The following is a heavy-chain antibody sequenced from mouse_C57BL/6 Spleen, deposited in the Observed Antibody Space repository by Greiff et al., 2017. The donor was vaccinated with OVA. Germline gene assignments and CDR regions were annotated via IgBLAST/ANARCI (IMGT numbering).Heavy chain of an antibody. CDR3: ARGWLLRDY. Sequence: QVQLKQPGAELVKPGASVKLSCKASGYTFTSYWMQWVKQRPGQGLEWIGEIDPSDSYTNYNEKFKGKATLTVDKSSSTAYMQLSSLTSEDSAVYYWARGWLLRDYWGQGTTLTVSS. J-gene: IGHJ2*01. CDR1: GYTFTSYW. CDR2: IDPSDSYT. D-gene: IGHD2-3*01. V-gene: IGHV1-50*01.